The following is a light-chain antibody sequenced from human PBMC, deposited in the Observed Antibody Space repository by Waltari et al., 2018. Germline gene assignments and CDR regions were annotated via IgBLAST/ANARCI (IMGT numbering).Light chain of an antibody. V-gene: IGLV2-23*02. Sequence: QSALTLPASVSGSPGQSISISCTGTSNHIGSYYRVPWYQHHPGNAPNLLIYVVNKRPSGVSGRFSGSKSGNTASLTISGLQAEDEGDYYCCSYRGGHSWVFGGGAKLTVL. J-gene: IGLJ3*02. CDR1: SNHIGSYYR. CDR3: CSYRGGHSWV. CDR2: VVN.